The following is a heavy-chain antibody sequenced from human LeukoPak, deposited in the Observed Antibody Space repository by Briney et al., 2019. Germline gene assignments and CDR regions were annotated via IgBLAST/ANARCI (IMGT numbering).Heavy chain of an antibody. CDR3: AREGGSGYENYFDY. J-gene: IGHJ4*02. D-gene: IGHD5-12*01. V-gene: IGHV4-59*01. Sequence: PSETLSLTCTVSGGFIRSYYWSWIRQPPGKGLEWIGYIYYSGSTNYNPSLKSRVTISVDTSKNQFSLKLSSVTAADTAVYYCAREGGSGYENYFDYWGQGTLVTVSS. CDR2: IYYSGST. CDR1: GGFIRSYY.